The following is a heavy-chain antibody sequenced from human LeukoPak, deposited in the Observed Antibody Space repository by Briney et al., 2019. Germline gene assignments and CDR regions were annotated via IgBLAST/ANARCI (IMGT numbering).Heavy chain of an antibody. V-gene: IGHV1-69*05. Sequence: ASVKVSCKASGGTFSSYAISWVRQAPGQGLEWMGGIIPIFGTANYAQKFQGRVTITTDESTSTACMELSSLRSEDTAVYYCARDSSGGDYGLAVYDAFDIWGQGTMVTVSS. CDR1: GGTFSSYA. CDR2: IIPIFGTA. J-gene: IGHJ3*02. D-gene: IGHD4-17*01. CDR3: ARDSSGGDYGLAVYDAFDI.